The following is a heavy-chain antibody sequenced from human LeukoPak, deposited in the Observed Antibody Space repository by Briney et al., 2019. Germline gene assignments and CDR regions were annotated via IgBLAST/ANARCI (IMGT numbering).Heavy chain of an antibody. J-gene: IGHJ4*02. V-gene: IGHV3-21*04. D-gene: IGHD1-26*01. CDR2: ITTTFYT. CDR1: GFTFSSYS. CDR3: AKARGGTYQTYFFDY. Sequence: GGSLRLSCAASGFTFSSYSFNWVRQVPGKGLEWVSSITTTFYTYYTDSVKGRFTISRDNAKNSLYLQMNSLRAEDTAVYYCAKARGGTYQTYFFDYWGQGTLVTVSS.